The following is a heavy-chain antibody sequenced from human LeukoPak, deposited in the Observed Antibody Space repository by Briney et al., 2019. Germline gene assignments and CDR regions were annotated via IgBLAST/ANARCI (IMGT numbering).Heavy chain of an antibody. CDR1: GYTFTSYD. CDR2: MNPNRGNT. D-gene: IGHD6-19*01. J-gene: IGHJ4*02. CDR3: ARASIAVPCGY. V-gene: IGHV1-8*01. Sequence: GASVKVSCKASGYTFTSYDINWVRQATGQGLEWMGWMNPNRGNTGYAQKLQGRVTMTRNTSIRTAYMELSSLRSEDTAVYYCARASIAVPCGYWGQGTLVTVSS.